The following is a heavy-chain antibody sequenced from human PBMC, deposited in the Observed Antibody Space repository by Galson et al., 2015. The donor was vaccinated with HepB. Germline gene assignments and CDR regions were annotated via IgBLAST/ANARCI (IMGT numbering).Heavy chain of an antibody. D-gene: IGHD3-22*01. V-gene: IGHV3-30*18. CDR2: ILYDGSNK. Sequence: SLRLSCAASGFTFSRYGMHWVRQPPGKGLEWVAVILYDGSNKYYADSVKGRFTVSRDNSKNTLYLQMNSLRAEDTAVYYCAKDLDMGSGLLDFWGQGTLVTVSS. J-gene: IGHJ4*02. CDR3: AKDLDMGSGLLDF. CDR1: GFTFSRYG.